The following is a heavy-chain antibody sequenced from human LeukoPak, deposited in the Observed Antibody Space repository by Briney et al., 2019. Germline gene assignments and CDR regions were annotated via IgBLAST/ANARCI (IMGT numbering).Heavy chain of an antibody. J-gene: IGHJ4*02. V-gene: IGHV4-30-2*02. CDR1: GGSISSGGYS. CDR2: IYHSGST. D-gene: IGHD3-3*01. Sequence: PSETLSLTCAVSGGSISSGGYSWSWIRQPPGKGLEWIGYIYHSGSTYYNPSLKSRVTISVDTSKSQFSLKLSSVTAADTAVYYCATMKAVRVNDFWSGYPDYWGQGTLVTVSS. CDR3: ATMKAVRVNDFWSGYPDY.